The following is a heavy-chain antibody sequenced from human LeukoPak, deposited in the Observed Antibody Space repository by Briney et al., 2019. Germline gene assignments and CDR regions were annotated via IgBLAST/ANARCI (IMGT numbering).Heavy chain of an antibody. Sequence: GSSVKVSCKASGGTFSNYAINWVRQAPGQGLAWMGGIIPILGTANYAQKFQGRVTITADGSTSTAYMELSYLRSEDTAVYYCARVRSSGWFDALDIWGQGTVVTVSS. V-gene: IGHV1-69*01. CDR3: ARVRSSGWFDALDI. CDR1: GGTFSNYA. CDR2: IIPILGTA. J-gene: IGHJ3*02. D-gene: IGHD6-19*01.